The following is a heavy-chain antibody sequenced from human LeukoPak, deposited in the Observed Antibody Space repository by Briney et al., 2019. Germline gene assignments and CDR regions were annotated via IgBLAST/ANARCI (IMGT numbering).Heavy chain of an antibody. D-gene: IGHD1-26*01. Sequence: GRSLRLSCAASGFTFSSYAMHWVRQAPGKGLEWVAVISYDGSNKYYADSVKGRFTISRDNSKNTLYLQMNSLRAEDTAVYYCARDLTSGSNSYYYYMDVWGKGTTVTVSS. J-gene: IGHJ6*03. CDR3: ARDLTSGSNSYYYYMDV. CDR1: GFTFSSYA. V-gene: IGHV3-30*04. CDR2: ISYDGSNK.